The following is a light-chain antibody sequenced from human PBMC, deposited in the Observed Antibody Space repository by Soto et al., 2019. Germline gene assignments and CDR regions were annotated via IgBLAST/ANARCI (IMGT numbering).Light chain of an antibody. Sequence: DIQMTQSPSTLSASVGDRVTITCRASQSISSWLAWYQQKPGKVPKLLIYDVSSLESGVPSRFSGSGSGTEFTLAISSLQPDDFATYYCQQYNSYPWTFGQGTKGDIK. CDR3: QQYNSYPWT. CDR1: QSISSW. V-gene: IGKV1-5*01. J-gene: IGKJ1*01. CDR2: DVS.